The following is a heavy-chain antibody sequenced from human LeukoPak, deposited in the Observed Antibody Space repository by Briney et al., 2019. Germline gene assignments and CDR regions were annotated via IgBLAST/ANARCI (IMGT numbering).Heavy chain of an antibody. D-gene: IGHD3-22*01. V-gene: IGHV1-46*01. CDR1: GYTFTSYY. Sequence: GASVKVSCKASGYTFTSYYMHWVRQAPGQGLEWMGIINPSGGSTSYAQKFQGRVTMTRDTSTSTVYMELSSLRSEDTAVYYCARDGGVGGTYYYDSSGYYQDYWGQGTLVTVSS. CDR2: INPSGGST. CDR3: ARDGGVGGTYYYDSSGYYQDY. J-gene: IGHJ4*02.